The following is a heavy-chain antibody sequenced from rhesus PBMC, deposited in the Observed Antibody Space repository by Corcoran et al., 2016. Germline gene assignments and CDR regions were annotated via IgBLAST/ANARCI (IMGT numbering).Heavy chain of an antibody. V-gene: IGHV3S42*01. CDR1: GFTFSSYW. J-gene: IGHJ3*01. D-gene: IGHD6-25*01. Sequence: EVQLVESGGGLAKPGGSLRLSCAASGFTFSSYWMNWVRQTPGKGLEWISAIKSGGGITYYPHPVKGRFTISRDNSKNTLSLQMNSLRAEDTAVYYWAKESIAAAGTIAFDFWGQGLRVTVSS. CDR3: AKESIAAAGTIAFDF. CDR2: IKSGGGIT.